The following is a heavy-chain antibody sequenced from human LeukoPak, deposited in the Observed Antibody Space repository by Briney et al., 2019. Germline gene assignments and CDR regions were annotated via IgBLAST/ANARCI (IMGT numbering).Heavy chain of an antibody. J-gene: IGHJ4*02. CDR1: GFTFSSYA. V-gene: IGHV3-30-3*01. CDR3: ARVFGVVIY. D-gene: IGHD3-3*01. Sequence: GGSLRLSCAASGFTFSSYAMHWVRQAPGKGLEWVAVISYDGSNKYYADSVKGRFTISRDNSMNTLYLQMNSLRAEDTAVYYCARVFGVVIYWGQGTLVTVSS. CDR2: ISYDGSNK.